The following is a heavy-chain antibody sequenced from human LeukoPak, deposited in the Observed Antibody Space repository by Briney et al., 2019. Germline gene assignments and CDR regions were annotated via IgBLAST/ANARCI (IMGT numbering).Heavy chain of an antibody. D-gene: IGHD6-13*01. Sequence: SETLSLTCAVYGGSFSGYYWSWIRQPPGKGLEWIGEINHSGSTNYNPSLKSRVTISVDTSKNQFSLKLSSVTAADTAVYYCARDRSEQQLVLDYWGQGTLVTVSS. CDR3: ARDRSEQQLVLDY. V-gene: IGHV4-34*01. J-gene: IGHJ4*02. CDR1: GGSFSGYY. CDR2: INHSGST.